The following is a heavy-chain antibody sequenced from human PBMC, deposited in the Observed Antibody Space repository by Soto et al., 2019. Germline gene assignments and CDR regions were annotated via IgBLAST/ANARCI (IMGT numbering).Heavy chain of an antibody. V-gene: IGHV1-2*04. D-gene: IGHD2-2*01. J-gene: IGHJ6*02. CDR2: INPNSGGT. CDR1: GYTFTGYY. Sequence: VASVKVSCKASGYTFTGYYMHWVRQAPGQGLEWMGWINPNSGGTNYAQKFQGWVTMTRDTSISTAYMELSRLRSDDTAVYYCAKSNADLGYCSSTSCYGYYYGMDVWGQGTTVTVSS. CDR3: AKSNADLGYCSSTSCYGYYYGMDV.